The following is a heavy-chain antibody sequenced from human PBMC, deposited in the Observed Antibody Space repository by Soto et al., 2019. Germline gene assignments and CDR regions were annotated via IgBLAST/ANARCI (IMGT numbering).Heavy chain of an antibody. CDR2: IYYSGST. CDR3: ARAYYYGIDV. CDR1: GGSISSYY. Sequence: QVQLQESGPGLVKPSETLSLTCTASGGSISSYYWSWIRQPPGKGLEWTGYIYYSGSTNYNPSLKRRVTISVDTSKNQFSLKLSSVTAADTAVYYCARAYYYGIDVWGQGTTVNVSS. J-gene: IGHJ6*02. V-gene: IGHV4-59*01.